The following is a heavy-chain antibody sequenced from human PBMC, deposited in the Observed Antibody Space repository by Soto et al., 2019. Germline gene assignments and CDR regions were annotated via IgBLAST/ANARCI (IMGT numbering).Heavy chain of an antibody. D-gene: IGHD3-10*01. V-gene: IGHV4-4*02. J-gene: IGHJ6*02. CDR1: GGSISSSNW. Sequence: PSETLSLTCVVSGGSISSSNWWSWVRQPPGKGLEWIGEIYRGGNTNYNPSLKSRVTISVDTSKNQFSLKLSSVTAADTAVYYCARGSSLLWFGESYYYYGMDVWGQGTTVTVSS. CDR2: IYRGGNT. CDR3: ARGSSLLWFGESYYYYGMDV.